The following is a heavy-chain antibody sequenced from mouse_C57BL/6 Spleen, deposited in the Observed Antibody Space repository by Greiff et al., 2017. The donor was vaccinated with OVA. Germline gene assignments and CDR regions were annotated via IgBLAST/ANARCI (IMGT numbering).Heavy chain of an antibody. D-gene: IGHD1-1*01. J-gene: IGHJ2*01. CDR2: IDPENGDT. Sequence: EVKLQESGAELVRPGASVQLSCTASGFNIKDDYMHWVKQRPEQGLEWIGWIDPENGDTEYASKFQGKATITADPSSNTAYLQLSSLTSEDTAVYYCTTGYGSSYDYWGQGTTLTVSS. CDR3: TTGYGSSYDY. CDR1: GFNIKDDY. V-gene: IGHV14-4*01.